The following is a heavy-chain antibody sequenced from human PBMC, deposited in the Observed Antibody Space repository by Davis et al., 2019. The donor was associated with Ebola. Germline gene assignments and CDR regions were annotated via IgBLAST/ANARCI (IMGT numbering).Heavy chain of an antibody. J-gene: IGHJ4*02. CDR3: ARVAVDTQMRGGFDY. D-gene: IGHD5-18*01. CDR1: GFTFSSYG. Sequence: PGGSLRLSCAASGFTFSSYGMHWVRQAPGKGLEWVAVIWYDGSNKYYADSVKGRFTISRDNSKNTLYLQMNSRRAEDTAVYYCARVAVDTQMRGGFDYWSQGTLVTVAS. V-gene: IGHV3-33*01. CDR2: IWYDGSNK.